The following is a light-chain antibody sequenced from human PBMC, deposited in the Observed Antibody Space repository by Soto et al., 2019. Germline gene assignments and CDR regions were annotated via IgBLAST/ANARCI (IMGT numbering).Light chain of an antibody. CDR1: QSISTY. J-gene: IGKJ5*01. Sequence: EIQMTQSPSSLSASVGDRVTITCRASQSISTYLNWYQQKVGKAPKLLIYGASSLQSGVPSRFSGSGSETDFTLTISSLQPEDFATYYCQQSYNAPPAFGQGTRLEIK. V-gene: IGKV1-39*01. CDR2: GAS. CDR3: QQSYNAPPA.